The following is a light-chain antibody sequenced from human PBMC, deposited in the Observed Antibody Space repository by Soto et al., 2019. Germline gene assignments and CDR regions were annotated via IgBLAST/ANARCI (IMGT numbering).Light chain of an antibody. J-gene: IGKJ2*01. Sequence: EIVMTQSPAPLSVSPGARATLSCRASQSVSSNLDWYQQKPGQAPRLRIYGASTRATGMPARFSGSGSGTEFTLTISSLQSEDFAVYYCQQYNNWPPYTFGQGTKLEIK. CDR2: GAS. CDR1: QSVSSN. CDR3: QQYNNWPPYT. V-gene: IGKV3-15*01.